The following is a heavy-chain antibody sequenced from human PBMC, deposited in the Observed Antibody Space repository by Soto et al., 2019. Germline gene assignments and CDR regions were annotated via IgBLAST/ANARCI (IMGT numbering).Heavy chain of an antibody. CDR3: ARPLALNYGFWSGYYRGGDFDY. D-gene: IGHD3-3*01. J-gene: IGHJ4*02. Sequence: QVQLQESGPGLVKPSETLSLTCTVSGGSVSSGSYYWSWIRQPPGKGLEWVGYIYYSGGTNYNPSLKGRVTISVHTSKNPFSPKLSAVAAAVTAVYYCARPLALNYGFWSGYYRGGDFDYWGQGTLVTVSS. CDR1: GGSVSSGSYY. CDR2: IYYSGGT. V-gene: IGHV4-61*01.